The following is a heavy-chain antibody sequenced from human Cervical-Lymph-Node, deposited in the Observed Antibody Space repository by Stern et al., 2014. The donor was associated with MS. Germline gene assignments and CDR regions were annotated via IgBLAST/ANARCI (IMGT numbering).Heavy chain of an antibody. V-gene: IGHV2-5*02. CDR1: GFSLNTIGEG. CDR3: AHSSLSVGLSFDH. J-gene: IGHJ5*02. D-gene: IGHD5/OR15-5a*01. Sequence: ITLKESGPTLVKPTQTLTLTCRVSGFSLNTIGEGVGWIRQPPGKALEWLALIYWDDDRRYSPSLKDRLTITKDTSKNLVVLKMTNMDPLDTATYYCAHSSLSVGLSFDHWGQGTLITVSS. CDR2: IYWDDDR.